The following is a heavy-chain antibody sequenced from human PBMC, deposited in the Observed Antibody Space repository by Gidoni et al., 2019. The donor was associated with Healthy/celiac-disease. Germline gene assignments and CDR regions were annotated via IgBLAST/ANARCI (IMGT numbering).Heavy chain of an antibody. Sequence: QVQLQQWGAGLLKPSETLSLTCAVYGGSFSGYYWSWFRQPPGKGLEWIGEINHSGSTNYNPSLKSRVTISVDTSKNQCSLKVSSVTAADTAVYYCARGGGPRWFDPWGQGTLVTVSS. J-gene: IGHJ5*02. V-gene: IGHV4-34*01. CDR1: GGSFSGYY. CDR3: ARGGGPRWFDP. CDR2: INHSGST.